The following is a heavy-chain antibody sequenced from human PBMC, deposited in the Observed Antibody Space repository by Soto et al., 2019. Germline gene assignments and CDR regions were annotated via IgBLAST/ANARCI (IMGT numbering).Heavy chain of an antibody. Sequence: GGSLRLSCAASGFTFSDHYMDWVRQAPGKGLEWVGRTRNKANSYTTEYAASVKGRFTISRDDSKNSLYLQMNSLKTEDTAVHYCARTGITIFGVAPYYFDYWGQGTLVTVSS. D-gene: IGHD3-3*01. CDR3: ARTGITIFGVAPYYFDY. V-gene: IGHV3-72*01. J-gene: IGHJ4*02. CDR1: GFTFSDHY. CDR2: TRNKANSYTT.